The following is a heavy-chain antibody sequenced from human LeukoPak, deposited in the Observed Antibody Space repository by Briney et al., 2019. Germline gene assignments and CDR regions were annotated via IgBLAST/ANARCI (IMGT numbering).Heavy chain of an antibody. Sequence: PSETLSLTCIVSGGSISSYHWNWIRQPPGKGLEWIGYVYHRGSTNSNPSLKSRVTISIDTSKSQFSLKLSSVTAADTAVYYCARQWGYTSSSERANWFDPWGQGTLVTVSS. CDR2: VYHRGST. CDR1: GGSISSYH. J-gene: IGHJ5*02. D-gene: IGHD6-6*01. CDR3: ARQWGYTSSSERANWFDP. V-gene: IGHV4-59*08.